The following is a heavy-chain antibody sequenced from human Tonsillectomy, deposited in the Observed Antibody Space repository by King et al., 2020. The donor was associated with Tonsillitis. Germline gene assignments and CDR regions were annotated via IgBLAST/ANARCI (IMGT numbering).Heavy chain of an antibody. J-gene: IGHJ1*01. D-gene: IGHD4-17*01. Sequence: VQLVESGAEVKKPGESLKISCTGSGYSFTSYWIGWVRQMPGKGLEWMGIIYPGDSDTRYSPSFQGQVTISADKSISTAYLQWSSLKASDTAMYYCARHNPDYGDSIGRYFRHWGQGTLVTVSS. V-gene: IGHV5-51*01. CDR3: ARHNPDYGDSIGRYFRH. CDR1: GYSFTSYW. CDR2: IYPGDSDT.